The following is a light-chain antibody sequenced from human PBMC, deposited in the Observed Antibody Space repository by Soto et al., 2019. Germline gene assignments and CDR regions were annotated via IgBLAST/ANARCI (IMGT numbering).Light chain of an antibody. Sequence: QSALTQPRSVSGSPGQSVTISCTGTSSDVGGYNYVSWYQQHPGKAPKLMIYDVSKRPSGVPDRFSGYKSGNTASLTISGLQAEDEADYYCCSYAGSYPWVFGGGTKVTVL. CDR1: SSDVGGYNY. CDR3: CSYAGSYPWV. J-gene: IGLJ3*02. V-gene: IGLV2-11*01. CDR2: DVS.